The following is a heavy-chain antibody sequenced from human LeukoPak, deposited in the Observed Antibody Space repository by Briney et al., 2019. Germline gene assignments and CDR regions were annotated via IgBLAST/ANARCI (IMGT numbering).Heavy chain of an antibody. Sequence: SVMVSCKASGGTFSSYAISWVRQAPGQGLEWMGGIIPIFGTANYAQKFQGRVTITADESTSTAYMELSSLRFEDTAVYYCASGDLYYYDSSGIYYFDYWGQGTLVTVSS. V-gene: IGHV1-69*13. J-gene: IGHJ4*02. CDR1: GGTFSSYA. D-gene: IGHD3-22*01. CDR2: IIPIFGTA. CDR3: ASGDLYYYDSSGIYYFDY.